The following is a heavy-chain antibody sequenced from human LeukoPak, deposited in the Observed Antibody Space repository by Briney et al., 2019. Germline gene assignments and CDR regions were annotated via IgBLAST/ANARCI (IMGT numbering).Heavy chain of an antibody. V-gene: IGHV4-30-4*01. CDR3: AREDPYYASSGYLYWYFDL. CDR1: GGSISSGDYY. CDR2: IYYSGST. J-gene: IGHJ2*01. D-gene: IGHD3-22*01. Sequence: SQTLSLACTVSGGSISSGDYYWSWIRQPPGKGLEWIGYIYYSGSTYYNPSLKSRVTISVDTSKNQFSLKLSSVTAADTAVYYCAREDPYYASSGYLYWYFDLWGRGTLVTVSS.